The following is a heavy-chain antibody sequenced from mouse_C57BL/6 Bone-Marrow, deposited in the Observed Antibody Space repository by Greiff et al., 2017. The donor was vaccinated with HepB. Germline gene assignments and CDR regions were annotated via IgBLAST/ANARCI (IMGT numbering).Heavy chain of an antibody. CDR3: ARGYGNFYWYFDV. D-gene: IGHD2-1*01. J-gene: IGHJ1*03. Sequence: DVQLQESGPGMVKPSQSLSLTCTVTGYSITSGYDWHWIRHFPGNKLEWMGYISYSGSTNYNPSLKSRISITHDTSKNQFFLKLNSVTTEDTATYYCARGYGNFYWYFDVWGTGTTVTVSS. V-gene: IGHV3-1*01. CDR2: ISYSGST. CDR1: GYSITSGYD.